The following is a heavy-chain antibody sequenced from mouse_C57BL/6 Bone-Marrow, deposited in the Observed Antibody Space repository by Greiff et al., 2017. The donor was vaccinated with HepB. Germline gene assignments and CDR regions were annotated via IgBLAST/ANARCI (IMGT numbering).Heavy chain of an antibody. CDR2: INPSTGGT. CDR3: AREYGSPYFDY. V-gene: IGHV1-42*01. J-gene: IGHJ2*01. Sequence: EVQLQQSGPELVKPGASVKISCKASGYSFTGYYMNWVKQSPEQSLEWIGEINPSTGGTTYNQKFKAKATLTVDKSSSTAYMQLKLLTSEDSAVYYCAREYGSPYFDYWGQGTTLTVSS. D-gene: IGHD1-1*01. CDR1: GYSFTGYY.